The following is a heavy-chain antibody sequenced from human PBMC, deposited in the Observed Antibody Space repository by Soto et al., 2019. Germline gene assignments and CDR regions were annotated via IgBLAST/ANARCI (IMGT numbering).Heavy chain of an antibody. V-gene: IGHV4-30-2*01. CDR1: GGSISSDGYS. J-gene: IGHJ5*02. CDR2: IYHSGST. CDR3: ARVPSP. Sequence: TSETLSLTCTVSGGSISSDGYSWSWIRQPPGKGLEWIGYIYHSGSTYYNPSLKSRVTISVDRSKNQFSLKLSSVTAADTAVYYCARVPSPWGQGTLVTVSS.